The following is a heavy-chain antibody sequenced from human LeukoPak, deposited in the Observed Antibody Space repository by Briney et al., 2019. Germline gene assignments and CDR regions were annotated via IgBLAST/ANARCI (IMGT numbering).Heavy chain of an antibody. J-gene: IGHJ4*02. Sequence: GGSLRLSCTASRFTFTGYVMSWVRQAPGKRLEWVSAISGSGGNTYYADSVKGRFTISRDDSKNSLSLQINSLRAEDTAVYYCANARGIQLWFLNYCGQGTLVTVSS. CDR1: RFTFTGYV. D-gene: IGHD5-18*01. CDR2: ISGSGGNT. V-gene: IGHV3-23*01. CDR3: ANARGIQLWFLNY.